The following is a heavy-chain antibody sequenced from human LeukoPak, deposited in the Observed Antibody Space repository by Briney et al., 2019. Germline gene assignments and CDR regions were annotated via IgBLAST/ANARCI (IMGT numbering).Heavy chain of an antibody. V-gene: IGHV4-4*07. J-gene: IGHJ4*02. CDR1: GGSISTYY. CDR2: IYSSGST. D-gene: IGHD1-26*01. CDR3: ARSSYSPKYPYYFDS. Sequence: SETLSLTCTVSGGSISTYYWSWIRQPAGKGLEWIGRIYSSGSTNYNPSLKSRVTMSVDTSKNQFSLKLSSVTAADTAVYYCARSSYSPKYPYYFDSWGQGTLVTVSS.